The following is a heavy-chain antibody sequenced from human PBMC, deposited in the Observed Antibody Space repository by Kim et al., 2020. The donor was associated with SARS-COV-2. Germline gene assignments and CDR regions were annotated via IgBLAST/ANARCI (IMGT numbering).Heavy chain of an antibody. CDR1: GGSISSYY. Sequence: SETLSLTCTVSGGSISSYYWSWIRQPPGKGLEWIGYIYYSGSTNYNPSLKSRVTISVDTSKNQFSLKLSSVTAADTAVYYCARSEDIAAAGTPLFDYWGQGTLVTVSS. CDR2: IYYSGST. CDR3: ARSEDIAAAGTPLFDY. J-gene: IGHJ4*02. D-gene: IGHD6-13*01. V-gene: IGHV4-59*01.